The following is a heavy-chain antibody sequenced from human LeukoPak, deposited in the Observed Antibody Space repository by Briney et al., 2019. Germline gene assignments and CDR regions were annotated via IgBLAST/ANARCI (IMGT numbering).Heavy chain of an antibody. D-gene: IGHD1-26*01. CDR3: VRGEGRGGWFDP. J-gene: IGHJ5*02. CDR1: GFTFEDHG. V-gene: IGHV3-20*04. CDR2: INWNGGRT. Sequence: PGGPLSLSCATPGFTFEDHGLSGVGQPPGKGRGGVSRINWNGGRTGYSDSVKGRFTISRDDAKKSVHLQMNSLRVEDTAVYYCVRGEGRGGWFDPWGQGILVTVSS.